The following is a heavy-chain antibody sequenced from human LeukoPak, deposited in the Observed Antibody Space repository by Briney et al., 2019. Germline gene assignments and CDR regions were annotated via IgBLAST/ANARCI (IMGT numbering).Heavy chain of an antibody. Sequence: SETLSLTCTVSGGSISTSTYFWGWIRQPPGKGLEWIGSIYYRGSTYYNPSLKSRVTISVDTSKNQFSLRLSSVTATETAVYYCARSYGGNLALYYSGQGILVTVSS. V-gene: IGHV4-39*01. CDR1: GGSISTSTYF. D-gene: IGHD4-23*01. CDR2: IYYRGST. J-gene: IGHJ4*02. CDR3: ARSYGGNLALYY.